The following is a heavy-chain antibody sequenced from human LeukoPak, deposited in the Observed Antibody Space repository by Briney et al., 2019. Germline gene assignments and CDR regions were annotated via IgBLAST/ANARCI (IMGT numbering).Heavy chain of an antibody. CDR1: GFAFSYYG. CDR3: ARRRYNWNAIDY. CDR2: ISHDGSNI. J-gene: IGHJ4*02. V-gene: IGHV3-30*03. D-gene: IGHD1-20*01. Sequence: PGRSLRLSCAASGFAFSYYGMHWVRHAPGKGLEWVAVISHDGSNIHYGDSVKGRFTISRDNAKNSLYLQMNSLRAEDTAVYYCARRRYNWNAIDYWGQGTLVTVSS.